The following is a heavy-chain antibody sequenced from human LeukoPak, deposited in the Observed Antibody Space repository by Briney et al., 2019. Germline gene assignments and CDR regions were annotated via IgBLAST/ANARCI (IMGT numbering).Heavy chain of an antibody. CDR2: ISSSSSTI. Sequence: PGGSLRLSCAASGFTFSSYSMNWVRQAPGKGLEWVSYISSSSSTIYYADSVKGRFTISRDNAKNSLYLQMNSLRAEDTAVYYCARTHYDILTGYYVGFDYWGQGTLVTVSS. V-gene: IGHV3-48*04. CDR1: GFTFSSYS. CDR3: ARTHYDILTGYYVGFDY. J-gene: IGHJ4*02. D-gene: IGHD3-9*01.